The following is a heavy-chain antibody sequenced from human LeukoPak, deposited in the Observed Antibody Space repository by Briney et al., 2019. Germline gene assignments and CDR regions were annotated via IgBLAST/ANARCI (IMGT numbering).Heavy chain of an antibody. V-gene: IGHV4-61*01. J-gene: IGHJ6*02. D-gene: IGHD3-10*01. CDR1: GASVSRGSYS. CDR3: ARALPPYYYVMDV. CDR2: IYFSGNT. Sequence: SETLSLTCTVSGASVSRGSYSWSWIRQPPGKGLEWIGYIYFSGNTNYSPSLKSRVTISLDTSKNQFSLKLSSVTAADTAVYYCARALPPYYYVMDVWGQGTTVTVSS.